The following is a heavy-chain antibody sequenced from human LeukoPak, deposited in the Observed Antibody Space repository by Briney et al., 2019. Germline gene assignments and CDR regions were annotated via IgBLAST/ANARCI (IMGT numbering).Heavy chain of an antibody. Sequence: ASVTISCMASGYTFTSYYMHWVRQAPGQGLEWMGIINPSGGGTSYAQKFQGRVTMTRDTSTSTVYMELSSLRSEDTAVYYCAREAYGVPLDYWGQGTLVTVSS. CDR2: INPSGGGT. V-gene: IGHV1-46*01. D-gene: IGHD3-10*01. CDR1: GYTFTSYY. CDR3: AREAYGVPLDY. J-gene: IGHJ4*02.